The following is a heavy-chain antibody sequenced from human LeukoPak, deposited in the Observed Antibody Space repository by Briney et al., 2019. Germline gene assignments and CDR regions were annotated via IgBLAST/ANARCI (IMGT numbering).Heavy chain of an antibody. CDR1: GGTFSSYA. J-gene: IGHJ6*03. D-gene: IGHD3-22*01. Sequence: GASVKVSCKASGGTFSSYAISWVRQAPGQGLEWMGGIIPIFGTANYAQKFQGRVTITADKSTSTAYMELSSLRSEDTAVYYCASYGSSGYTGFYYYYYMDVWGKGITVTVSS. CDR3: ASYGSSGYTGFYYYYYMDV. V-gene: IGHV1-69*06. CDR2: IIPIFGTA.